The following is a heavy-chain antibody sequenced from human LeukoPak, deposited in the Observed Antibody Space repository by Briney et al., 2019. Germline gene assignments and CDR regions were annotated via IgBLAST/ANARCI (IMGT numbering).Heavy chain of an antibody. J-gene: IGHJ4*02. CDR1: GGSLTGYY. D-gene: IGHD1-26*01. CDR2: VYYTGRT. Sequence: SETLSLTCTVSGGSLTGYYWSWIRQPPGKGLEWIAYVYYTGRTLYNPSLESRVTISVDTSKTQISLKLTSVTAADTAVYYCATNIPTPTTSPPLGYWGQGTLVTVSS. CDR3: ATNIPTPTTSPPLGY. V-gene: IGHV4-59*08.